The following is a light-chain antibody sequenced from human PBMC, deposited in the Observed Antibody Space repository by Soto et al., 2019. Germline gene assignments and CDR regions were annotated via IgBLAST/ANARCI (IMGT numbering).Light chain of an antibody. CDR2: GAS. Sequence: EIVLTQSPGTLSLSPGERATLSCRASQSVSSSYLAWYQQKPGQAPRLLFYGASSRATGIPDRFSGSGSGTDFTLTISRLEPEDSAVYYCQQYGSSPTFGPGTKVDIK. J-gene: IGKJ3*01. CDR3: QQYGSSPT. CDR1: QSVSSSY. V-gene: IGKV3-20*01.